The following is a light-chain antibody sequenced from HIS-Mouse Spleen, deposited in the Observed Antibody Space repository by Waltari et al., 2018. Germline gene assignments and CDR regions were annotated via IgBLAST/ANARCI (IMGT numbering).Light chain of an antibody. CDR2: AAS. Sequence: DIQLTQSPSFLSASVGDRVTITGRASQGISSYLAWYQQKPGKAPKLLIYAASTLQSRVPSRFSGSGSGTEFTLTISSLQPEDFATYYCQQLNSYPPTFGQGTKVEIK. CDR1: QGISSY. V-gene: IGKV1-9*01. CDR3: QQLNSYPPT. J-gene: IGKJ1*01.